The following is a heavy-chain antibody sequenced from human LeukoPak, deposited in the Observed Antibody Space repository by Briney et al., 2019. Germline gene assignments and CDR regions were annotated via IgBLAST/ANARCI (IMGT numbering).Heavy chain of an antibody. CDR3: AREHGGVFDY. D-gene: IGHD2-8*02. J-gene: IGHJ4*02. CDR2: IWYDGSNK. CDR1: GFTFSNYG. V-gene: IGHV3-33*08. Sequence: GGSLRLSCAASGFTFSNYGMHWVRRAPGKGLEWVAVIWYDGSNKYYAESVKGRFTISRDNSENTLHLQMNSLRAEDTAAYYCAREHGGVFDYWGQGTLVTVSS.